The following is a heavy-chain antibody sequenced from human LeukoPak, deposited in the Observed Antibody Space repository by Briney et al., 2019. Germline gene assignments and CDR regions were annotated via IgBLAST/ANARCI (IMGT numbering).Heavy chain of an antibody. CDR2: ISGSSGAT. CDR3: AKGGPGAFDF. J-gene: IGHJ3*01. D-gene: IGHD2-15*01. Sequence: GGSLRLSCAASGFAFSRNDMFWVRQAPGKGLEWVSPISGSSGATYYADSVRGRFTISRDNSKNTVFLQMNSLRAEDTAIYYCAKGGPGAFDFWGQGTMVTVSS. CDR1: GFAFSRND. V-gene: IGHV3-23*01.